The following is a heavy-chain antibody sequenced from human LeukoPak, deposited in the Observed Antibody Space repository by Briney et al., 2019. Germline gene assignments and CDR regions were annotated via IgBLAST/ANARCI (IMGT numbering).Heavy chain of an antibody. CDR2: IYYSGST. D-gene: IGHD6-19*01. CDR1: GGSISSYY. V-gene: IGHV4-59*01. CDR3: ARIGSGWLNYYYYMDV. J-gene: IGHJ6*03. Sequence: PSETLSLTCTVSGGSISSYYWSWIRQPPGKGLERIGYIYYSGSTNYNPSLKSRVTISVDTSKNQFSLKLSSVTAADTAVYYCARIGSGWLNYYYYMDVWGKGTTVTVSS.